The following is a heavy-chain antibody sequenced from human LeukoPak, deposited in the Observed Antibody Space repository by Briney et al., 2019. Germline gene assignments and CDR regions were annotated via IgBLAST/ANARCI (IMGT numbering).Heavy chain of an antibody. CDR3: ARAETAAGSY. CDR1: GFSVSSNY. CDR2: IYSGGST. V-gene: IGHV3-53*01. J-gene: IGHJ4*02. Sequence: GGSLILSCTAPGFSVSSNYMSWVRQAPGRGLEWVSVIYSGGSTNYADSVKGRFTISRDNSKNTVYLQMNNLRAEDTAVYYCARAETAAGSYWGQGTLLTVSS. D-gene: IGHD6-13*01.